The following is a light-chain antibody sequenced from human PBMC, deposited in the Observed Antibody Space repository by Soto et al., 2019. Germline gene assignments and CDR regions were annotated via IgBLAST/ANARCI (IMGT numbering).Light chain of an antibody. J-gene: IGKJ1*01. CDR3: QQYGTSAGT. V-gene: IGKV3-20*01. Sequence: EIVLTQSPGTLSLSPGERATLSCRASQSVSSSHLAWYQQNPGQAPRLLIYGATSRATGIPDRFSGSGSGTDFTLTISRLEPADFAVYYCQQYGTSAGTLGQGTKVEIK. CDR2: GAT. CDR1: QSVSSSH.